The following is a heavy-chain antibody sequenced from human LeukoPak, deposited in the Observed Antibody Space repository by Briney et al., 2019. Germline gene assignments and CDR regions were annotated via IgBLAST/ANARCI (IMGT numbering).Heavy chain of an antibody. D-gene: IGHD3-22*01. J-gene: IGHJ4*02. CDR3: AWGYYYDSSGYYPVDY. Sequence: SVKVSCKASGGTFSSYAISWVRQAPGQGLEWMGGIIPIFGTANYAQKFQGRVTITADESTSTAYMELSSLRSEDTAVYYCAWGYYYDSSGYYPVDYWGQGTLVTVSS. V-gene: IGHV1-69*01. CDR2: IIPIFGTA. CDR1: GGTFSSYA.